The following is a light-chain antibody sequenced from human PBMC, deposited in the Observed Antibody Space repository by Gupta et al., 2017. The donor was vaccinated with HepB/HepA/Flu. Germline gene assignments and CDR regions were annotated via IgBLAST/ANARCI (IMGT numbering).Light chain of an antibody. V-gene: IGKV1-9*01. CDR2: AAS. J-gene: IGKJ4*01. CDR1: QGIRSY. Sequence: DIQLAQSPSFLSASVGDRVTISCRASQGIRSYLAWYQQKAGKAPKFLMSAASTLQGGVPSRFSGSGSGTEFTRTISSLQLEDFATYYCQQLSRYPLTFGGGTKVEIK. CDR3: QQLSRYPLT.